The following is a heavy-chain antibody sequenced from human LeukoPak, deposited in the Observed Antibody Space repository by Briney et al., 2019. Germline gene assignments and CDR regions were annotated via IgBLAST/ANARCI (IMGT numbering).Heavy chain of an antibody. CDR1: GGSISSSSYY. V-gene: IGHV4-39*01. D-gene: IGHD2-21*02. CDR3: ASLVVVTAVRGYYYYYGMDV. Sequence: SETLSLTCTVSGGSISSSSYYWGWIRQPPGKGLEWIGSIYYSGSTYYNLSLKSRVTISVDTSKNQFSLKLSSVTAADTAVYYCASLVVVTAVRGYYYYYGMDVWGQGTTVTVSS. J-gene: IGHJ6*02. CDR2: IYYSGST.